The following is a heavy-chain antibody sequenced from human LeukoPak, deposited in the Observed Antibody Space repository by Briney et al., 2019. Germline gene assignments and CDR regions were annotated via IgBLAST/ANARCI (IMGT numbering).Heavy chain of an antibody. J-gene: IGHJ4*02. V-gene: IGHV3-48*01. CDR3: AREGDGSNSGFAY. Sequence: GGSLRLSCVASGFVFNSYEMSWVRQAPGKGLEWIAYISSTSVIYYADSVKGRFTISRDNAKNSLFLQMNSLRVDDTAVYYCAREGDGSNSGFAYWGQGTLVTVSS. CDR2: ISSTSVI. CDR1: GFVFNSYE. D-gene: IGHD4-23*01.